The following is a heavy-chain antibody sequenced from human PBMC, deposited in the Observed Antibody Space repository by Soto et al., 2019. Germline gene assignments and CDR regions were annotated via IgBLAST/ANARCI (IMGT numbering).Heavy chain of an antibody. J-gene: IGHJ4*02. CDR3: ARDSRRRADSGTRPLYYFDS. D-gene: IGHD1-26*01. CDR2: IYYTGNT. V-gene: IGHV4-30-4*01. Sequence: QVQLKESGPGLVKPSQTLSLTCSVSGGSIGSGDDYWSWVRQSPGKGLEWIGDIYYTGNTYYNPSLGSRVTFSIDTSQNQLSLRLSDVTVADTAVYYCARDSRRRADSGTRPLYYFDSWGQGTLVTVSS. CDR1: GGSIGSGDDY.